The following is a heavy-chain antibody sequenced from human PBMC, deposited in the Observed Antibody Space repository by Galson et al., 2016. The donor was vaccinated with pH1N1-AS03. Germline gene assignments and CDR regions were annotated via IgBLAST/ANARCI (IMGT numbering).Heavy chain of an antibody. Sequence: SLRLSCAASGFALKSYEMNWVRQAPGKGLEWISYISASGSLIYDADSVKGRFTISRDNTKNSLYLQMNSLRAEDTAVYYCARDPSSGSYYERDYWGQGTLV. V-gene: IGHV3-48*03. J-gene: IGHJ4*02. CDR1: GFALKSYE. D-gene: IGHD1-26*01. CDR3: ARDPSSGSYYERDY. CDR2: ISASGSLI.